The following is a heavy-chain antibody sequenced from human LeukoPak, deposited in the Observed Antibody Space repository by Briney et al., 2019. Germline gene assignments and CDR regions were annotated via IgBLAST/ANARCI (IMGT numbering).Heavy chain of an antibody. J-gene: IGHJ6*03. CDR2: IYYIGDT. CDR3: ARSIWFGELSTYYYYMDV. D-gene: IGHD3-10*01. CDR1: GASISTSRDY. V-gene: IGHV4-39*07. Sequence: PSETLSLTCTVSGASISTSRDYWGWIRQPPGKGLEWIGSIYYIGDTYYNPSLKSRVTMSLDMSKNQFSLKLNSVTAADTAVYYCARSIWFGELSTYYYYMDVWGKGTTVTISS.